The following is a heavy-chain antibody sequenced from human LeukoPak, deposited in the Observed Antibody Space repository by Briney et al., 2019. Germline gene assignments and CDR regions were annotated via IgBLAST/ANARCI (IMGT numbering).Heavy chain of an antibody. V-gene: IGHV4-4*07. Sequence: PSETLSLTCTVSGGSFSSYYWTWIRRPAGKGLEWIGRIYTSGSTNHNPSLKSRVTMSVDTSRNQFSLKLSSVTAADTAVYYCARGRAAAAGNLDFWGQGTLVTVSS. CDR1: GGSFSSYY. CDR2: IYTSGST. J-gene: IGHJ4*02. D-gene: IGHD6-13*01. CDR3: ARGRAAAAGNLDF.